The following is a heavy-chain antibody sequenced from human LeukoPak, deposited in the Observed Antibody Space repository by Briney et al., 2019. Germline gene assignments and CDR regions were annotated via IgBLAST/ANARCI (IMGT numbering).Heavy chain of an antibody. CDR1: GGTFSSYA. Sequence: ASVKVSCKASGGTFSSYAISWVRQAPGQGLEWMGRIIPILGIANYAQKFQGRVTITADKSTSTAYMELSSLRSEDTAVYYCARAVSITIFGVVIGMDVWGQGTTVTVSS. J-gene: IGHJ6*02. CDR3: ARAVSITIFGVVIGMDV. CDR2: IIPILGIA. D-gene: IGHD3-3*01. V-gene: IGHV1-69*04.